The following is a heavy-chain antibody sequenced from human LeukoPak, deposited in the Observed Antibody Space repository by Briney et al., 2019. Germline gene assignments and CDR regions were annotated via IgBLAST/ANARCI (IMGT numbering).Heavy chain of an antibody. CDR2: FKRRTDGGTT. Sequence: GGSLRLSCAASGFTFSNAWMNWVRQAPGKGLEWVGRFKRRTDGGTTDYAAPVKGRFTISRDDSKNTLYLQMNSLKTEDTAVYYCTTGASGSYYVFEYWGQGTLVTVSS. V-gene: IGHV3-15*01. CDR3: TTGASGSYYVFEY. CDR1: GFTFSNAW. J-gene: IGHJ4*02. D-gene: IGHD1-26*01.